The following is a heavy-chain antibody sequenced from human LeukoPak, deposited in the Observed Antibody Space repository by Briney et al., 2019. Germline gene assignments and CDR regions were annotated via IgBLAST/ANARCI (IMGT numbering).Heavy chain of an antibody. CDR3: AKGVYGSGSYREYFEQ. D-gene: IGHD3-10*01. CDR2: ISGDGYHA. J-gene: IGHJ1*01. Sequence: PGGSLRLSCAASGFRFSNYAMSWVRQAPGKGLEWVSAISGDGYHAYYIDSVKGRFTTSRDNSKDTLFLQMNSLRGEDAAIYYCAKGVYGSGSYREYFEQWGQGTLVTVSS. CDR1: GFRFSNYA. V-gene: IGHV3-23*01.